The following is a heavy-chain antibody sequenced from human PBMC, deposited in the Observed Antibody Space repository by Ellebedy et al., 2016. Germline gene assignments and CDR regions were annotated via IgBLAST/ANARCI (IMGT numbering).Heavy chain of an antibody. V-gene: IGHV3-7*03. D-gene: IGHD3-3*01. CDR1: GFTFSSYW. Sequence: GGSLRLSCAASGFTFSSYWMSWVRQAPGKGLEWVANIKQDGSEKYYVDSVKGRFTISRDNAKNSLYLQMNSLRAEDTAVYYCARGWDDFWSGYCPYWGQGTLVTVSS. CDR3: ARGWDDFWSGYCPY. J-gene: IGHJ4*02. CDR2: IKQDGSEK.